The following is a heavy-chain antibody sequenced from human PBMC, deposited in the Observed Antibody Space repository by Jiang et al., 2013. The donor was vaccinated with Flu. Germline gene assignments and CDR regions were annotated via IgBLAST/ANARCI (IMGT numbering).Heavy chain of an antibody. D-gene: IGHD3-10*01. J-gene: IGHJ5*02. Sequence: IYYSGSTYYNPSLKSRVTISVDTSKNQFSLKLSSVTAADTAVYYCARSAWFGEFMFDPWGQGTLVTVSS. CDR2: IYYSGST. CDR3: ARSAWFGEFMFDP. V-gene: IGHV4-39*01.